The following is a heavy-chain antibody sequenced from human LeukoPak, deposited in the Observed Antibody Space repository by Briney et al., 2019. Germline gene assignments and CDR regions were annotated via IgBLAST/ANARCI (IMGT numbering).Heavy chain of an antibody. J-gene: IGHJ4*02. CDR2: IKHSGST. CDR3: ARDLPKYYYDRYFDY. CDR1: GGSFSGYY. V-gene: IGHV4-34*01. Sequence: SETLSLTCAVYGGSFSGYYWSWIRQPPGKGLEWIGEIKHSGSTNYNPSLKSRVTISVDTSKNQFSLKLSSVTAADTAVYYCARDLPKYYYDRYFDYWGQGTLVTVSS. D-gene: IGHD3-22*01.